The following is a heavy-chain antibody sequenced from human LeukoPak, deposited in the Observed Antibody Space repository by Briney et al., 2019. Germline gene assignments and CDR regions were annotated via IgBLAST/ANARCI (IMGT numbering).Heavy chain of an antibody. D-gene: IGHD3-10*01. V-gene: IGHV3-21*01. CDR2: ISSSSSYI. CDR3: ARDYCGSGSVIDY. CDR1: GFTFSSYS. Sequence: PGGSLRLSCAASGFTFSSYSMNWVRQAPGKGLEWVSSISSSSSYIYYADSVKGRFTISRDNAKNSLYLQMNSLRAEDTAVYYCARDYCGSGSVIDYWGQGTLVTVSS. J-gene: IGHJ4*02.